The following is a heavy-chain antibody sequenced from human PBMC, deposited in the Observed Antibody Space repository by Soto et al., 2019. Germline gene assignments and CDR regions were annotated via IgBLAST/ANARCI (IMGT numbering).Heavy chain of an antibody. CDR3: AKEKGGIAVAASSFDY. CDR2: ISYDGSNK. V-gene: IGHV3-30*18. J-gene: IGHJ4*02. CDR1: GFIFSSYG. Sequence: LRLSCAASGFIFSSYGMHWVRQAPGKGLEWVAVISYDGSNKYYADSVKGRFTISRDNSKNTLYLQMNSLRAEDTAVYYCAKEKGGIAVAASSFDYWGQGTLVTVSS. D-gene: IGHD6-19*01.